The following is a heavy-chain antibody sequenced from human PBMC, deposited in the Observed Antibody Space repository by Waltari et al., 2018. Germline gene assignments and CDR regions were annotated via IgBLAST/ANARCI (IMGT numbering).Heavy chain of an antibody. CDR1: GYTFTSYD. D-gene: IGHD2-2*01. V-gene: IGHV1-8*01. Sequence: QVQLVQSGAEVKKPGASVKVSCKASGYTFTSYDINWVRQATGQGLEWMGWMNPNSGNTGYAQKVQGRVTMTRNTSISTAYMELSSLRSEDTAVYYCARGQEVVVPAASYYYYYYMDVWGKGTTVTVSS. CDR2: MNPNSGNT. CDR3: ARGQEVVVPAASYYYYYYMDV. J-gene: IGHJ6*03.